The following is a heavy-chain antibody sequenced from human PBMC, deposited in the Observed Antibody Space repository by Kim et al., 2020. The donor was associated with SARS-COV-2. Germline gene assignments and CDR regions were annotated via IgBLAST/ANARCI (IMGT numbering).Heavy chain of an antibody. CDR3: TGPAGSTPNHFDY. V-gene: IGHV1-46*01. CDR1: GYTFTSHY. CDR2: INPSGTST. Sequence: ASVKVSCTASGYTFTSHYVHWVRQAPGQGLEWMGMINPSGTSTSNAQKFQGRVTMARDTSTNTVYMELSSLRSEDTAVYYCTGPAGSTPNHFDYWGQGTL. J-gene: IGHJ4*02.